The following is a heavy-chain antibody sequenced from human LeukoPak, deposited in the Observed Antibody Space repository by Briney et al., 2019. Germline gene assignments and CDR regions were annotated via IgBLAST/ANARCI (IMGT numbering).Heavy chain of an antibody. Sequence: PGGSLRLSCAASGFTVSSNYMSWVRQAPGKGLEWVSVIYSGGSTYYADSVKGRFTISRDNSKNTLYLQMNSLRAEDTAVYYCASPAIDILTGYYSLDYWGQGTLVTVSS. J-gene: IGHJ4*02. V-gene: IGHV3-66*01. CDR2: IYSGGST. CDR1: GFTVSSNY. CDR3: ASPAIDILTGYYSLDY. D-gene: IGHD3-9*01.